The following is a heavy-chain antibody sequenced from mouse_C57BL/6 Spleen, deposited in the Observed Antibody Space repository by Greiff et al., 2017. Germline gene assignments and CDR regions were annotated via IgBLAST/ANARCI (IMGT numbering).Heavy chain of an antibody. CDR3: ARSFITTVVAPIGY. CDR1: GFTFSSYA. CDR2: ISDGGSYT. D-gene: IGHD1-1*01. Sequence: VKLVESGGGLVKPGGSLKLSCAASGFTFSSYAMSWVRQTPEKRLEWVATISDGGSYTYYPDNVKGRFTISRDNAKNNLYLQMSHLKSEDTAMYYCARSFITTVVAPIGYWGQGTTLTVSS. J-gene: IGHJ2*01. V-gene: IGHV5-4*03.